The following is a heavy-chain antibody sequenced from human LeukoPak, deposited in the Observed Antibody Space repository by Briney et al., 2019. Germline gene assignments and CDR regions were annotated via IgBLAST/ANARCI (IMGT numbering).Heavy chain of an antibody. CDR1: GYTFTSYD. D-gene: IGHD3-10*01. CDR3: ARRIRGAPTDY. CDR2: MNPNSGNT. J-gene: IGHJ4*02. V-gene: IGHV1-8*01. Sequence: GASVKVSCKAPGYTFTSYDLKWVRQATGQGLEWMGWMNPNSGNTGYAQKFQGRVTMTRNTSISTAYMELSSLTSEDTAVYYCARRIRGAPTDYWGQGTLVTVSS.